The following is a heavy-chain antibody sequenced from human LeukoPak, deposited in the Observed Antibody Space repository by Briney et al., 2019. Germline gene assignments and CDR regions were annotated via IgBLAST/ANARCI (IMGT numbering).Heavy chain of an antibody. D-gene: IGHD3-10*01. J-gene: IGHJ4*02. V-gene: IGHV4-30-2*03. Sequence: SETLSLTCAVSGGSISSGGYSWSWIRQPPGKGLEWIGYIYHSGSTYYNPSLKSRVTISADTSKNQFSLKLSSVTAADTAVYYCARLSYGELDYWGQGTLVTVSS. CDR2: IYHSGST. CDR3: ARLSYGELDY. CDR1: GGSISSGGYS.